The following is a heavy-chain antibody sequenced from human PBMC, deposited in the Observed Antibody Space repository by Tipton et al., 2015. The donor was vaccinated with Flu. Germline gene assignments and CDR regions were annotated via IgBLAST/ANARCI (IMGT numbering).Heavy chain of an antibody. Sequence: GSLRLSCAASGFTFDDYAMHWVRQAPGKGLEWVSYISSSSSTIYYADSVKGRFTISRDNAKNSLYLQMNSLRAEDTAVYYCAKGRGGPEGLAYCGGDCYREGDYFDYWGQGTLVTVSS. CDR3: AKGRGGPEGLAYCGGDCYREGDYFDY. V-gene: IGHV3-48*04. CDR1: GFTFDDYA. D-gene: IGHD2-21*01. CDR2: ISSSSSTI. J-gene: IGHJ4*02.